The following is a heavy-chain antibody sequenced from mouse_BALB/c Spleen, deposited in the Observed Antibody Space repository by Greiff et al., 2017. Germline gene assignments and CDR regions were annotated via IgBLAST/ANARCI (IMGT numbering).Heavy chain of an antibody. Sequence: QVQLQQSGAELVRPGTSVKVSCKASGYAFTNYLIEWVKQRPGQGLEWIGVINPGSGGTNYNEKFKGKATLTADKSSSTAYMQLSSLTSDDSAVYFCAGSLGLRRGFAYWGQGTLVTVSA. D-gene: IGHD2-2*01. J-gene: IGHJ3*01. CDR3: AGSLGLRRGFAY. CDR1: GYAFTNYL. CDR2: INPGSGGT. V-gene: IGHV1-54*03.